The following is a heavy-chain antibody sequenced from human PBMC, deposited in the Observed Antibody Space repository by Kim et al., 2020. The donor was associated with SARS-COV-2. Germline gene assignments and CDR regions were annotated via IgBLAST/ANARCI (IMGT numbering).Heavy chain of an antibody. J-gene: IGHJ2*01. D-gene: IGHD3-10*01. Sequence: SVKVSCKASGGTFSSYAISWVRQAPGQGLEWMGGIIPIFGTANYAQKFQGRVTITADESTSTAYMELSSLRSEDTAVYYCARDARYYYGSGSYWGWYFDLWGRGTLVTVSS. CDR3: ARDARYYYGSGSYWGWYFDL. CDR1: GGTFSSYA. CDR2: IIPIFGTA. V-gene: IGHV1-69*13.